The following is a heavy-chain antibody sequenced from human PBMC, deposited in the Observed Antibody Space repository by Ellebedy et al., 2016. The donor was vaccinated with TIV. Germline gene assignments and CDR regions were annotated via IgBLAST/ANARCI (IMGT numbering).Heavy chain of an antibody. CDR1: GFAFSSYT. V-gene: IGHV3-21*01. Sequence: GESLKISCTASGFAFSSYTMNWVRQAPGKGLEWVSSISSSSHSVYYADSVKGRFTVSRDNAKTSLSLQMTSLTFEDTAVYYCARSIWFGELSFESGMDVWGQGTTVTVSS. CDR2: ISSSSHSV. J-gene: IGHJ6*02. CDR3: ARSIWFGELSFESGMDV. D-gene: IGHD3-10*01.